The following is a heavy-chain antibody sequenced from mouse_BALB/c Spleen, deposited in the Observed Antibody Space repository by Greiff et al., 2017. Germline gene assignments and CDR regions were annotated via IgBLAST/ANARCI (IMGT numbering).Heavy chain of an antibody. V-gene: IGHV5-17*02. CDR3: ARWAAMDY. CDR2: ISSGSSTI. Sequence: EVQGVESGGGLVQPGGSRKLSCAASGFTFSSFGMHWVRQAPEKGLEWVAYISSGSSTIYYADTVKGRFTISRDNPKNTLFLQMTSLRSEDTAMYYCARWAAMDYWGQGTSVTVSS. CDR1: GFTFSSFG. J-gene: IGHJ4*01.